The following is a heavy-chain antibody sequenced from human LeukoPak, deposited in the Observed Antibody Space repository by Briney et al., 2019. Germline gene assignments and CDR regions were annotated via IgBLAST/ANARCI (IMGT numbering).Heavy chain of an antibody. Sequence: ASVKVSCKASGYTFSGYYMHWVRQAPGQGLEWMGWINPNSGGTNYAQKFQGRVTMTRDTSISTAYMELSRLRSDDTAVYYCARGRGIAAAGKNYWGQGTLVTVSS. CDR2: INPNSGGT. CDR3: ARGRGIAAAGKNY. D-gene: IGHD6-13*01. CDR1: GYTFSGYY. J-gene: IGHJ4*02. V-gene: IGHV1-2*02.